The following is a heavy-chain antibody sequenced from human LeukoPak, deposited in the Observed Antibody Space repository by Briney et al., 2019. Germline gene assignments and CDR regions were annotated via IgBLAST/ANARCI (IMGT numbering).Heavy chain of an antibody. CDR1: GFTFTGYY. CDR2: INPKRGDT. D-gene: IGHD6-19*01. CDR3: ARARSGWYFDY. J-gene: IGHJ4*02. Sequence: GASVKVSCKTSGFTFTGYYIHWLRQAPGQGLEWMGWINPKRGDTNYAPKFQGRVTMTRDTSIRTAYMDLSSLRSDDTAVYYCARARSGWYFDYWGQGNLVTVSS. V-gene: IGHV1-2*02.